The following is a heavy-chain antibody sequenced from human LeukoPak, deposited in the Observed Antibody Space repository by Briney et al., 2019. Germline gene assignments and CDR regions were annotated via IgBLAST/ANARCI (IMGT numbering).Heavy chain of an antibody. Sequence: GGSLRLSCAASGFTFSGYWMTWVRQALGKGLEWVANLRPDGSDKYYADPVKGRFTISRDNAKNSLYLQMNGLRADDTAIYYCARDAYDDASESWGQGTLVTVSS. D-gene: IGHD3-3*01. CDR2: LRPDGSDK. J-gene: IGHJ5*02. V-gene: IGHV3-7*01. CDR3: ARDAYDDASES. CDR1: GFTFSGYW.